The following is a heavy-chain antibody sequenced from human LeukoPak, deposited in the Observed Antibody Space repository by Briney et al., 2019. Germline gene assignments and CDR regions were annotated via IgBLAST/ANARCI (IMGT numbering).Heavy chain of an antibody. Sequence: GGSLRLSCAASGFTFSSYSMNWVRQAPRKGLEWVSSISSSRSYIYYADSVKGRFTISRDNAKNSLYLQMNSLRAEDTAVYYCARYGDHGAFDIWGQGTMVTVSS. CDR3: ARYGDHGAFDI. CDR2: ISSSRSYI. D-gene: IGHD4-17*01. J-gene: IGHJ3*02. V-gene: IGHV3-21*01. CDR1: GFTFSSYS.